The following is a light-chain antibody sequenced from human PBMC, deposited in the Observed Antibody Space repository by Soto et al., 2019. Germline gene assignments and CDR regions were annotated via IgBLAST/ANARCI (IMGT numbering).Light chain of an antibody. V-gene: IGKV1-13*02. J-gene: IGKJ1*01. CDR3: QQYSIYWT. Sequence: AVQLTQSPSSLSASVGDRVTITCRASQGITSALAWYQQKPGEAPKLLVYDASSLESGVPSRFTGNGSGTEFTLIISSLQPDDSATYYCQQYSIYWTFGQGTKVDI. CDR1: QGITSA. CDR2: DAS.